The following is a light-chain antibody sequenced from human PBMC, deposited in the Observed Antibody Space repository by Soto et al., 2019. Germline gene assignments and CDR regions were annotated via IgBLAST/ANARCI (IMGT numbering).Light chain of an antibody. CDR2: DTS. Sequence: ETVMTQSPGTLSVSLGERATLSCRASQSVSIHLAWYQQKPGQAPRLLIYDTSTRATGIPARFSGSGSGTDFTLTISRLEPEDFAVYYCQQYGSSPRTFGPGTKVDI. CDR1: QSVSIH. J-gene: IGKJ3*01. CDR3: QQYGSSPRT. V-gene: IGKV3-20*01.